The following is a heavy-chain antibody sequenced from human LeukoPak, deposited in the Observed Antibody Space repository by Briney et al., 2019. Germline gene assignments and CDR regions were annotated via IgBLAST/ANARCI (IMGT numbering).Heavy chain of an antibody. CDR3: ARHPYLTTPFDY. CDR1: GGSISSSSYY. Sequence: SETLSLTCIVSGGSISSSSYYWGWIRQPPGKGLEWIGSFFYSGSTYYNPSLKSRVTISVDTSKNQFSLKLSSATAADTAVYYCARHPYLTTPFDYWGQGTLVTVSS. J-gene: IGHJ4*02. D-gene: IGHD4-11*01. CDR2: FFYSGST. V-gene: IGHV4-39*01.